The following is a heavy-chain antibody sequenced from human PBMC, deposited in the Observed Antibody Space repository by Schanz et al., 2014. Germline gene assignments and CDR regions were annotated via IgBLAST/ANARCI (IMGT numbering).Heavy chain of an antibody. CDR2: ISHDGYST. CDR3: AKSQGSSFDS. D-gene: IGHD6-13*01. Sequence: VQLVQSGGGLVQPGGSLRLSCAASGFTFSIYAMHWVRQAPGKGLEYVSAISHDGYSTYYADSVKGRFTISRDNAENTLYLQMNSLRAEDTAVYYCAKSQGSSFDSWGQGTLVTVSA. CDR1: GFTFSIYA. J-gene: IGHJ4*02. V-gene: IGHV3-64*04.